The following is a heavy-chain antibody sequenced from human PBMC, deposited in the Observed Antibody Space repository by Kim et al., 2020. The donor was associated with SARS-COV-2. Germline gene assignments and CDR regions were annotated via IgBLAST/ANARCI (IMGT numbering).Heavy chain of an antibody. Sequence: GGSLRLSCVASGFTFSSYWMSWVRQAPGKGLEWVANIKQDGSEKYYVDSVKGRFTISRDNAKNSLYLQMNSLRAEDTAVYYCARDVRHDSSGYYDIFRDYWGQGTLVTVSS. V-gene: IGHV3-7*01. CDR1: GFTFSSYW. D-gene: IGHD3-22*01. CDR3: ARDVRHDSSGYYDIFRDY. CDR2: IKQDGSEK. J-gene: IGHJ4*02.